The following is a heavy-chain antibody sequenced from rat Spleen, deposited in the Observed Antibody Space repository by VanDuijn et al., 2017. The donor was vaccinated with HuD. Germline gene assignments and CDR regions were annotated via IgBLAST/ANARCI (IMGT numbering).Heavy chain of an antibody. D-gene: IGHD5-1*01. CDR3: TRSLGDY. CDR1: GFSLTSNS. J-gene: IGHJ2*01. Sequence: QVQLKESGPGLVQPSQTLSLTCTVSGFSLTSNSVHWVRQPPGKGLEWMGGIWGDGSTDSNSALKSRLSISRDTSKSQVFLKMNSLQTDDTAIYFCTRSLGDYWGQGVMVTVSS. CDR2: IWGDGST. V-gene: IGHV2-1*01.